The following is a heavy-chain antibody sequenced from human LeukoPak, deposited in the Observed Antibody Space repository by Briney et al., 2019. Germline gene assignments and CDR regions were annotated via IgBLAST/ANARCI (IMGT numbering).Heavy chain of an antibody. CDR3: AKVNRGSVVNYFGLDS. CDR1: GFTFSSYA. Sequence: GGSLRLSCAASGFTFSSYAMSWVRQAPGKGLEWVSAISGSGGSTYYADSVKGRFTISRDNSKNTLYLQMNSLRAEDTATYYCAKVNRGSVVNYFGLDSWGQGTLVTVSS. CDR2: ISGSGGST. V-gene: IGHV3-23*01. J-gene: IGHJ4*02. D-gene: IGHD2/OR15-2a*01.